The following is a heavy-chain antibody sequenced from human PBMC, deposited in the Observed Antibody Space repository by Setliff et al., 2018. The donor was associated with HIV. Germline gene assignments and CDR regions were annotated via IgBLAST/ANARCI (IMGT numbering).Heavy chain of an antibody. CDR3: ARSQTRWLHYFDY. CDR2: MHYGGFF. D-gene: IGHD2-2*01. V-gene: IGHV4-39*01. J-gene: IGHJ4*02. Sequence: PSETLSLTCTVSGGSFRGSRYYWGWIRQPPGKGLEWIGNMHYGGFFWYSPSLKSRVTISVDTSKNQFSLKLSSVTAADTAVYYCARSQTRWLHYFDYWGQGTLVTVSS. CDR1: GGSFRGSRYY.